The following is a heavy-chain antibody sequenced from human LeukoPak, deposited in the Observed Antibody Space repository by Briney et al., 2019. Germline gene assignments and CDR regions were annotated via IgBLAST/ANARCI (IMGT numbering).Heavy chain of an antibody. CDR1: GYTFTGYY. J-gene: IGHJ5*02. CDR2: INPNSGGT. CDR3: ARAYCSGSSCYWFDP. V-gene: IGHV1-2*02. Sequence: ASVKVSCKASGYTFTGYYMHWVRQAPGQGLEWMGWINPNSGGTNYAQKFQGRVTMTRDTSISTAYMELSRLRSDDTAVYYCARAYCSGSSCYWFDPWGQGTLVTVSS. D-gene: IGHD2-15*01.